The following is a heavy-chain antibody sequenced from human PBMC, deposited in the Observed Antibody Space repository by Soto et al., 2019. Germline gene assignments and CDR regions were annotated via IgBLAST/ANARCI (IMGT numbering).Heavy chain of an antibody. Sequence: QTLTRACAGYGGSFSGYYWSWIRQPPGKGLEWIGEINHSGSTNYNPSLKSRVTISVDTSKNQFSLKLSSVTAADTAVYYCARGHSSSIWGQGTMVTV. CDR3: ARGHSSSI. J-gene: IGHJ3*02. V-gene: IGHV4-34*01. CDR1: GGSFSGYY. D-gene: IGHD6-6*01. CDR2: INHSGST.